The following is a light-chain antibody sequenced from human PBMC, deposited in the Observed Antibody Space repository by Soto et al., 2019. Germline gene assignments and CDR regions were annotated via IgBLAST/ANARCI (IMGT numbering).Light chain of an antibody. CDR3: LQHKGYPHT. Sequence: DIQMTQSPSDMSAYVGDRVNITCRASQDIRNFLVWFQQKPGKVSKRLIYAGSSLESGVPARFSGSGSGTEFTLTISSLQPEDFATYYCLQHKGYPHTVGQGTKLEIK. CDR2: AGS. J-gene: IGKJ2*01. CDR1: QDIRNF. V-gene: IGKV1-17*03.